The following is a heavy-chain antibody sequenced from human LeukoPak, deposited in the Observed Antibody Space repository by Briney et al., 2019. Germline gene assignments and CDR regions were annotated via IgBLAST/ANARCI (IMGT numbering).Heavy chain of an antibody. CDR2: IYYSGAT. CDR3: ARLRFDFWSGYTHPYFDY. V-gene: IGHV4-39*01. CDR1: GGSISSSSYS. J-gene: IGHJ4*02. D-gene: IGHD3-3*01. Sequence: SSETLSLTCTVSGGSISSSSYSWGWIRQPPGKGLEWIGSIYYSGATYYNPSLKSRVTISVDTSKIQFSLKLSSVAATDTAVYFCARLRFDFWSGYTHPYFDYWGQGTLVTVSS.